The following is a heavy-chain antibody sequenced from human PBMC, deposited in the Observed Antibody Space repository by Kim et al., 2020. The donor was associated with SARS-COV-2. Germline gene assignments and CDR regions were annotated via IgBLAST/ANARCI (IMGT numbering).Heavy chain of an antibody. CDR2: ITIGGDGT. CDR3: ARDRAYSFDI. J-gene: IGHJ3*02. Sequence: GGSLRLSCGASEFTFSSYSFNWIRQAPGKGLEWISYITIGGDGTQYADSVRGRFTISRDNVHNLIYLQINSLRHEDTAIYYCARDRAYSFDIWGHGTLVT. CDR1: EFTFSSYS. V-gene: IGHV3-48*02. D-gene: IGHD2-21*01.